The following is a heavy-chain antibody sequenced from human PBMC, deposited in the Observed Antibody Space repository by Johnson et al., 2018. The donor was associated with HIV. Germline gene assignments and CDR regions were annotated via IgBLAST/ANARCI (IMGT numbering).Heavy chain of an antibody. V-gene: IGHV3-66*03. Sequence: VQLVESGGGLIQPGGSLRLSCAASGFTVSSNYMSWVRQAPGKGLEWVSVIYSGGSTYYADSVKGRFTISRDNSKNTLYLQMGSLRAEDMAVYYCARDHFDSGSYYGASGAFDIWGQGTMVTVSS. CDR2: IYSGGST. CDR3: ARDHFDSGSYYGASGAFDI. D-gene: IGHD1-26*01. CDR1: GFTVSSNY. J-gene: IGHJ3*02.